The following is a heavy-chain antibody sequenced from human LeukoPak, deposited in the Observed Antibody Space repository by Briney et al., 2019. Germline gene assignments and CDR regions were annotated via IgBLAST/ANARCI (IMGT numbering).Heavy chain of an antibody. CDR1: GFSLSSYE. CDR3: ARANTIFGVEPDYYFDY. J-gene: IGHJ4*02. D-gene: IGHD3-3*01. CDR2: ISSSGGNI. V-gene: IGHV3-48*03. Sequence: GGSLRLSCAASGFSLSSYEMIWVRQAPGKGLEWISYISSSGGNIYYADSVKGRFTISRDNAKNSLYLQMNSLRAEDTAVYYCARANTIFGVEPDYYFDYWGQGTLVSVSS.